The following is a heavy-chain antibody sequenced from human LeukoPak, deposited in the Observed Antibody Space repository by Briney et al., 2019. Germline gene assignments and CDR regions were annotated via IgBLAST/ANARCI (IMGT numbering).Heavy chain of an antibody. CDR3: ARDLCGGDCYSGRGYYYGMDV. CDR2: ISAYNGNT. D-gene: IGHD2-21*02. Sequence: ASVKVSCKASGYTFTSYGISWVRQAPGQGLEWMGWISAYNGNTNYAQKLQGRVTMTTDTSTSTAYMELRSLRSDDTAVYYCARDLCGGDCYSGRGYYYGMDVWGQGTTVTVSS. V-gene: IGHV1-18*01. J-gene: IGHJ6*02. CDR1: GYTFTSYG.